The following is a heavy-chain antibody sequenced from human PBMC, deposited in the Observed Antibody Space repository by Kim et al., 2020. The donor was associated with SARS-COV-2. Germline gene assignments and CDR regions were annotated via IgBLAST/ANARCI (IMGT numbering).Heavy chain of an antibody. Sequence: NYAQKFQGRVTMTRDTSISTAYMGLRRLRSDDTAVYYCARDRLLPYGMDVWGQGTTVTVSS. V-gene: IGHV1-2*02. J-gene: IGHJ6*02. CDR3: ARDRLLPYGMDV.